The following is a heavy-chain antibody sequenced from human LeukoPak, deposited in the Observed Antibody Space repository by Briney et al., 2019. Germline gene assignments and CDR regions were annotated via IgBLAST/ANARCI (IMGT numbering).Heavy chain of an antibody. Sequence: PSETLSHTCDVSGYSISSGYYWVWIRQPPGKGLEWIGNLYPSGITYYNPSLKSRVTISVDTSKNQFSLNLSSVTAADTAVYYCARDTAAAGNFDYWGQGTLVTVSS. V-gene: IGHV4-38-2*02. CDR2: LYPSGIT. J-gene: IGHJ4*02. D-gene: IGHD6-13*01. CDR1: GYSISSGYY. CDR3: ARDTAAAGNFDY.